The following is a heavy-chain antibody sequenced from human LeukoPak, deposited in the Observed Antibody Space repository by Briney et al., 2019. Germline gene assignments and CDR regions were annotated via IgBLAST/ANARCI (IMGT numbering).Heavy chain of an antibody. V-gene: IGHV4-39*01. CDR1: GGSISSSSYY. J-gene: IGHJ4*02. Sequence: PSETLSLTCTVSGGSISSSSYYWGWIRQPPGKGLEWIGSIYYSGSTYYNPSLKSRVTISVDTSKNQFSLKLSSVTAADTAVYYCARGTVGASYDYWGQGTLVTVSS. CDR3: ARGTVGASYDY. D-gene: IGHD1-26*01. CDR2: IYYSGST.